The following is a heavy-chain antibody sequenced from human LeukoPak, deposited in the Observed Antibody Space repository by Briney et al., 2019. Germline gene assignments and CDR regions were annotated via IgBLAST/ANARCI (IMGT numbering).Heavy chain of an antibody. V-gene: IGHV4-59*01. CDR1: GGSISSYY. D-gene: IGHD3-22*01. J-gene: IGHJ4*02. CDR3: ARGKTMIVVVTSGSDLAREYYFDY. Sequence: KPSETLSLTCTVSGGSISSYYWSWIRQPPGKGLEWIGYIYYSGSTNYNPSLKSRVTISVDTSKNQFSLKLSSVTAADTAVYYCARGKTMIVVVTSGSDLAREYYFDYWGQGTLVTVSS. CDR2: IYYSGST.